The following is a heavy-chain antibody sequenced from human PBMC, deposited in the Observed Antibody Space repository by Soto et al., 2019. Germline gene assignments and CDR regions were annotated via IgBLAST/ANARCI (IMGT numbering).Heavy chain of an antibody. Sequence: GSLRLSCAASGFSLRDHALSWVRQAAGGGLEWVSGISGSEDRTNYADFVRGRFIISKDRAKNTLYLDMSGLRVDDTAVYFCGKSYTGGWGQGTLVTVSS. V-gene: IGHV3-23*01. J-gene: IGHJ4*02. CDR3: GKSYTGG. CDR2: ISGSEDRT. CDR1: GFSLRDHA. D-gene: IGHD3-10*01.